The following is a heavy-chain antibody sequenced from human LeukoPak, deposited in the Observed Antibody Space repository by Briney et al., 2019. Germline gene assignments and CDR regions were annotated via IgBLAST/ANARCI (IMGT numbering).Heavy chain of an antibody. D-gene: IGHD2-2*01. CDR3: AKDLRYCSSTSCYPFYYYYMDV. J-gene: IGHJ6*03. CDR1: GFTFSSYG. Sequence: PGGSLRLSCAASGFTFSSYGMHWVRQAPGKGLEWVAVISYDGSNKYYADSVKGRFTISGDNSKNTLYLQMNSLRAEDTAVYYCAKDLRYCSSTSCYPFYYYYMDVWGKGTTVTVSS. V-gene: IGHV3-30*18. CDR2: ISYDGSNK.